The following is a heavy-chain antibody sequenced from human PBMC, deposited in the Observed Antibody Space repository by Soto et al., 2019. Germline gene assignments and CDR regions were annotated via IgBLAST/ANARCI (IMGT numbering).Heavy chain of an antibody. CDR2: IYPGDSYT. Sequence: GESLKISCKGSGYSFTIYWIAWVRQMPGKGLESMGIIYPGDSYTRYSPSFQGHVTISADESTNTAYLQWSSLKPSDTAIYYCARRRGINAAMDVWGQGTTVTVSS. CDR3: ARRRGINAAMDV. J-gene: IGHJ6*02. V-gene: IGHV5-51*01. CDR1: GYSFTIYW. D-gene: IGHD2-21*01.